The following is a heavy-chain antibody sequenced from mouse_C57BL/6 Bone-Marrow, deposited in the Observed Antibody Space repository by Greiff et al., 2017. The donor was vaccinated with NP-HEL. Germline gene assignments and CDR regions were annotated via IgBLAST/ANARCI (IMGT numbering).Heavy chain of an antibody. CDR3: ARHDTTVVAKGFAY. Sequence: DVMLVESGGGLVQPGGSLKLSCAASGFTFSDYYMYWVRQTPEKRLEWVAYISNGGGSTYYPDTVKGRFTISRDNAKNTLYLQMSRLTSEDTAMYYCARHDTTVVAKGFAYWGQGTLVTVSA. V-gene: IGHV5-12*01. J-gene: IGHJ3*01. CDR1: GFTFSDYY. CDR2: ISNGGGST. D-gene: IGHD1-1*01.